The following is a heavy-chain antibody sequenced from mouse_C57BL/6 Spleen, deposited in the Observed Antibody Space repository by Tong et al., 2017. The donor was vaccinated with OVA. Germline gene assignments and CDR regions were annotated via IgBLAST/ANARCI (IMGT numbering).Heavy chain of an antibody. CDR2: ISSGSSTI. V-gene: IGHV5-17*01. CDR1: GFTFSDYG. CDR3: ARGYDGYSYAMDY. J-gene: IGHJ4*01. D-gene: IGHD2-3*01. Sequence: EVQLQESGGGLVKPGGSLKLSCAASGFTFSDYGMHWVRQAPEKGLEWVAYISSGSSTIYYADTVKGRFTISRDNAKNTLFLQMTSLRSEDTAMYYCARGYDGYSYAMDYWGQGPSVTASS.